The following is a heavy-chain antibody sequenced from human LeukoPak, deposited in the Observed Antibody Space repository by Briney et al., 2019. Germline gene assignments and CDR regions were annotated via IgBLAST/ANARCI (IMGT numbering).Heavy chain of an antibody. Sequence: PGGSLRLSCAASGFTFSSYSMNWVRQAPGKGLEWVSYISSSSSTIYYADSVKGRFTISRDNSKNALYLQMNNLRTEDAAVYYCARGGSYFGTLDYWGQGTLVTVS. J-gene: IGHJ4*02. D-gene: IGHD1-26*01. CDR3: ARGGSYFGTLDY. CDR1: GFTFSSYS. CDR2: ISSSSSTI. V-gene: IGHV3-48*01.